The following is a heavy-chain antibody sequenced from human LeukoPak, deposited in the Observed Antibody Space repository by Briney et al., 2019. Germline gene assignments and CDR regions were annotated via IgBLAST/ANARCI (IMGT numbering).Heavy chain of an antibody. Sequence: GASVKVSCKASGYTFTSYDINWVRQATGQGLEWMGWISAYNGNTNYAQKLQGRVTMTTDTSTSTAYMELRSLRSGDTAVYYCARGVGATPFDYWGQGTLATVSS. CDR3: ARGVGATPFDY. J-gene: IGHJ4*02. CDR1: GYTFTSYD. D-gene: IGHD1-26*01. V-gene: IGHV1-18*01. CDR2: ISAYNGNT.